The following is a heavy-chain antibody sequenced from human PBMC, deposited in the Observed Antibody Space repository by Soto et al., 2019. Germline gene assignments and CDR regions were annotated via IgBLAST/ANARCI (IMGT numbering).Heavy chain of an antibody. CDR2: ISYDGSNK. Sequence: GGSLRLSCAASVFTFSSYAMHWVRQAPGKGLEWVAVISYDGSNKYYADSVKGRFTISRDNSKNTLYLQMNSLRAEDTAVYYCARDSSRAAAGTSGSYYWGQGTLVTVSS. CDR1: VFTFSSYA. V-gene: IGHV3-30-3*01. CDR3: ARDSSRAAAGTSGSYY. D-gene: IGHD6-13*01. J-gene: IGHJ4*02.